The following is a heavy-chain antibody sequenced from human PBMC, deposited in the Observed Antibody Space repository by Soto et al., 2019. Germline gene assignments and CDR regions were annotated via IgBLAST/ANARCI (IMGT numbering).Heavy chain of an antibody. CDR1: GYTFTCYY. Sequence: QVQLVQSGAEVKKPGASVKVSCKASGYTFTCYYMHWVRQAPGQGLEWMGWINPNSGGTNYAQKFQGWVTMTRDTSISTAYMELSRLRSDDTAVYYCARAQSDIVATLNYWGQGTLVTVSS. CDR2: INPNSGGT. J-gene: IGHJ4*02. D-gene: IGHD5-12*01. V-gene: IGHV1-2*04. CDR3: ARAQSDIVATLNY.